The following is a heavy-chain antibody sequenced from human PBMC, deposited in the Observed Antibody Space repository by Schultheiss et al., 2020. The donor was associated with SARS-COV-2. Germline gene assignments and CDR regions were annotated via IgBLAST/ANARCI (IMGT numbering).Heavy chain of an antibody. V-gene: IGHV1-46*01. CDR3: AKRYTLSALDI. D-gene: IGHD5-18*01. J-gene: IGHJ3*02. CDR1: GYTFTSYA. Sequence: ASVKVSCKASGYTFTSYAMNWVRQAPGQGLEWMGIINPSGGSTSYAQKFQGRVTMTRDTSTNTVYMDLSSLTSEDTALYYCAKRYTLSALDIWGQGTTVTVSS. CDR2: INPSGGST.